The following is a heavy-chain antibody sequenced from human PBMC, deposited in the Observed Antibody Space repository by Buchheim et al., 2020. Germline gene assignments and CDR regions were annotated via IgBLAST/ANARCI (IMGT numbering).Heavy chain of an antibody. Sequence: QVQLVESGGGVVQPGRSLRLSCAASGFTFSSYGMHWVRQAPGKGLEWVAVIWYDGSNKYYADSVKGRFTISRDNSKNTLYLQMNSLRAEDTAVYYCARDGSWSGGSQYYDFWSGYYVSSGWHDYWGQGTL. V-gene: IGHV3-33*01. CDR2: IWYDGSNK. CDR3: ARDGSWSGGSQYYDFWSGYYVSSGWHDY. CDR1: GFTFSSYG. D-gene: IGHD3-3*01. J-gene: IGHJ4*02.